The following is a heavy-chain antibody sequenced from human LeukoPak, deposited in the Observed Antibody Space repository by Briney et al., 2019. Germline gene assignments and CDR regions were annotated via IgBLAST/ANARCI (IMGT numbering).Heavy chain of an antibody. V-gene: IGHV1-2*02. CDR2: INPNSGGT. Sequence: ASVKVSCKASGGTFSSYAISWVRQAPGQGLEWMGWINPNSGGTNYAQKFQGRVTMTRDTSISTAYMELSRLRSDDTAVYYCARGGIPVHYYYIDVWGKGTTVTISS. CDR3: ARGGIPVHYYYIDV. J-gene: IGHJ6*03. CDR1: GGTFSSYA. D-gene: IGHD1-14*01.